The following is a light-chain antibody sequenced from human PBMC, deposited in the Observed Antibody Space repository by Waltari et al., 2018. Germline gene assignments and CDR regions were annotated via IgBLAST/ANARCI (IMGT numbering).Light chain of an antibody. CDR2: GTS. CDR1: TSNIGAGCD. J-gene: IGLJ3*02. V-gene: IGLV1-40*01. Sequence: QSVLTQPPSVSGAPGQRVTISCTGTTSNIGAGCDVHWYQQVPGTAPKVLIYGTSNRPAWVPDRFAVSKSGTSASLAFTGLQAEDEADYYCQSYDRSLSGWVFGGGTKLTVL. CDR3: QSYDRSLSGWV.